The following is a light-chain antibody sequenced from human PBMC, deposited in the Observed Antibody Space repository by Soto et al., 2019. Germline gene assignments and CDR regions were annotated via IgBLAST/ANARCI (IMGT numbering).Light chain of an antibody. V-gene: IGKV1-9*01. CDR3: QKLNSYPWT. CDR2: DAS. J-gene: IGKJ1*01. CDR1: QGISSD. Sequence: DIQLTQSPSFLSASVGDRVSITCRASQGISSDLAWYQQDPGEAPKLLIYDASTLRSGVPSRFSGSGSGTEFTLAISGLQHEDVATYYFQKLNSYPWTFGHGTKVELK.